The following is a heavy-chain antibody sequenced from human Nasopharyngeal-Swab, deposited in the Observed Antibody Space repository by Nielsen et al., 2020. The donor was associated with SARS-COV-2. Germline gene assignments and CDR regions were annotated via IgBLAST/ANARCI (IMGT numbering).Heavy chain of an antibody. Sequence: GESLKISCDVSGYRFSSYWIGWVRQMPGKGLEWMGIIYPGDSDPSYSPSFQGQVTISADKSISTAYLQWSSLKASDTAMYYCVRPEGVATSFKYYFQYGMDVWGQGTMVTVPS. D-gene: IGHD5-12*01. CDR1: GYRFSSYW. V-gene: IGHV5-51*01. J-gene: IGHJ6*02. CDR2: IYPGDSDP. CDR3: VRPEGVATSFKYYFQYGMDV.